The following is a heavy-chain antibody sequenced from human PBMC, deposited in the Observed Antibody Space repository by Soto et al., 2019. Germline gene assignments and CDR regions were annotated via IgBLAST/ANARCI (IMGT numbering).Heavy chain of an antibody. J-gene: IGHJ6*02. D-gene: IGHD2-2*02. V-gene: IGHV4-59*08. CDR1: GGSISSYY. Sequence: QVQLQESGPGLVKPSETLSLTCTVSGGSISSYYWSWIRQPPGKGLEWIGYIYYSGSTNYNLSLKSRVTITVDTSKNQFSLKLSSVPAADTAVYYCARNTAGYYGMDVWGQGTTVTVSS. CDR3: ARNTAGYYGMDV. CDR2: IYYSGST.